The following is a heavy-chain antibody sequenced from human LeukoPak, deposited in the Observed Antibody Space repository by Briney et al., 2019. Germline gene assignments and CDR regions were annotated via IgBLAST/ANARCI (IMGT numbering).Heavy chain of an antibody. V-gene: IGHV3-23*01. CDR3: ATRYSGSYYRYYYGMDV. J-gene: IGHJ6*02. Sequence: GGSLRLSCAASGFTFSSYAMSWVRQAPGKGLEWVSAISGSGGSTYYADSVKGRFTISRGNSKNTLYLQMNSLRAEDTAVYYCATRYSGSYYRYYYGMDVWGQGTTVTVSS. CDR1: GFTFSSYA. D-gene: IGHD1-26*01. CDR2: ISGSGGST.